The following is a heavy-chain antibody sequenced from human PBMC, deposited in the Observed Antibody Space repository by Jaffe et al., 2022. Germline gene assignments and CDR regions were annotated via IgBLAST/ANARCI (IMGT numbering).Heavy chain of an antibody. D-gene: IGHD3-10*01. V-gene: IGHV3-49*04. Sequence: EVQLVESGGGLVQPGRSLRLSCTASGFTFGDYAMSWVRQAPGKGLEWVSFIRSKAYGGTTEYAASVKGRFTISRDDSKSIAYLQMNSLKTEDTAVYYCTRGRYREWFGEYPRGFGYWGQGTLVTVSS. J-gene: IGHJ4*02. CDR2: IRSKAYGGTT. CDR1: GFTFGDYA. CDR3: TRGRYREWFGEYPRGFGY.